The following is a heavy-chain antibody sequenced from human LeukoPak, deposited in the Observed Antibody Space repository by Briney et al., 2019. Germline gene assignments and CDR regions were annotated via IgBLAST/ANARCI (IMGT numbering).Heavy chain of an antibody. J-gene: IGHJ3*01. Sequence: GGSLRLSCAASGFIVSSNYMNWVRQAPGKGLEWVSIIYSNGSTFYADSVKGRFTVSRDTFKNTLSLQMNSLRAEDTAKYYCARDFCSSDACPFRDDAFDLWGQGTMVTVSS. CDR1: GFIVSSNY. CDR3: ARDFCSSDACPFRDDAFDL. V-gene: IGHV3-53*01. CDR2: IYSNGST. D-gene: IGHD2-2*01.